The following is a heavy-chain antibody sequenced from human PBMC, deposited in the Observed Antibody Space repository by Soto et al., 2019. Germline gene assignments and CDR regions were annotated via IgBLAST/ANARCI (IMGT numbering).Heavy chain of an antibody. CDR3: ARALFIAVAGYYYYYAMNV. CDR2: IIPIFGTA. CDR1: GGTFSSYA. J-gene: IGHJ6*02. V-gene: IGHV1-69*13. Sequence: SVKVSCKASGGTFSSYAISWVRQAPGQGLEWMGGIIPIFGTANYAQKFQGRVTFTADESTGTAYMELSSLRSEDTAVYYCARALFIAVAGYYYYYAMNVWGQGTTVTVSS. D-gene: IGHD6-19*01.